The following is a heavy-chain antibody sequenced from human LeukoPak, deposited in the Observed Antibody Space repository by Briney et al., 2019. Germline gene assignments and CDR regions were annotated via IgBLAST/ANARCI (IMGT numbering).Heavy chain of an antibody. J-gene: IGHJ3*02. CDR3: ARSSDLGAFDI. V-gene: IGHV3-21*01. Sequence: GGSLRLSCAASGFIFSPYTMNWVRQAPGKGLEWVSSISGSSSYIYYADSVKGRFTISRDNAKNSLYLQMDSLRAEDTAVYYCARSSDLGAFDIWGQGTMVTVSS. CDR2: ISGSSSYI. D-gene: IGHD6-6*01. CDR1: GFIFSPYT.